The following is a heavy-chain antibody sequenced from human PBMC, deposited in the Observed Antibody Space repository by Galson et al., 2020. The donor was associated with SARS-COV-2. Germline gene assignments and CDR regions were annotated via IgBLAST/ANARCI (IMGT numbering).Heavy chain of an antibody. CDR3: ASRGGSYYSVEVDY. Sequence: GGSLRLSCAASGFTFSSYAMHWVRQAPGKGLEWVAVISYDGSNKYYADSVKGRFTISRDNSKNTLYLQMNSLRAEDTAVYYCASRGGSYYSVEVDYWGQGTLVTVSS. CDR1: GFTFSSYA. CDR2: ISYDGSNK. V-gene: IGHV3-30*04. J-gene: IGHJ4*02. D-gene: IGHD1-26*01.